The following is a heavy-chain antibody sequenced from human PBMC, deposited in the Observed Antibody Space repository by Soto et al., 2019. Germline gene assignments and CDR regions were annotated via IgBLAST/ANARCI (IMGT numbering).Heavy chain of an antibody. CDR1: GFTFETYG. V-gene: IGHV3-30*18. Sequence: QVQLVESGGGVVQPGRSLRLSCAASGFTFETYGMHWVRQAPGKGLEWMAVISYDGSNKYYADSVKGRFTISRDNSKNTLYMQMNSLRAEDTAIYYCAEDHIVAAAPDYWGQGTLVTVSS. J-gene: IGHJ4*02. CDR2: ISYDGSNK. D-gene: IGHD2-2*01. CDR3: AEDHIVAAAPDY.